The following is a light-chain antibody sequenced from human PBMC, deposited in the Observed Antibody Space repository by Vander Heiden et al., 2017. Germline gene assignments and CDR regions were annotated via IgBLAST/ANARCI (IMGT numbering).Light chain of an antibody. V-gene: IGKV1-27*01. J-gene: IGKJ1*01. CDR3: QKYNSAPHT. CDR2: GAS. CDR1: QSINNF. Sequence: DIQMTQSPSSLSASVGDRVTITCRASQSINNFLAWYQQKPGKVPSLLIYGASTLRSGVPSRFSGSGSGTDFTLTISSLQPEDVATYYCQKYNSAPHTFDQGTKLEIK.